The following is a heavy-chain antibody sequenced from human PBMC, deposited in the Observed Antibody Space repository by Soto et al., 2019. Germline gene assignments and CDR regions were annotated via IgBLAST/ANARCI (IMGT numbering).Heavy chain of an antibody. J-gene: IGHJ6*03. V-gene: IGHV1-3*01. Sequence: QVQLVQSGAEVKKPGASVKVSCKASGYTFTSYAMHWVRQAPGQRLEWMGWINAGNGNTKYSQKFQGRVTITRDTSASKAYMELSSLRSEDTAVYYCARELPMVCSSTSCPIYYYYYMDVWGKGTTVTVSS. CDR1: GYTFTSYA. CDR3: ARELPMVCSSTSCPIYYYYYMDV. D-gene: IGHD2-2*01. CDR2: INAGNGNT.